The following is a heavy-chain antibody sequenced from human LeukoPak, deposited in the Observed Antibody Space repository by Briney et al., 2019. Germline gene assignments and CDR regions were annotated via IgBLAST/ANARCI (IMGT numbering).Heavy chain of an antibody. CDR2: IIPIFGTA. Sequence: SVKVSCKASGGTFSSYAISWVRQAPGQGLEWMGGIIPIFGTANYAQKFQGRVAITTDESTSTAYMELSSLRSEDTAVYYCARDLIGNWQSPTYSWFDPWGQGTLVTVSS. V-gene: IGHV1-69*05. CDR3: ARDLIGNWQSPTYSWFDP. CDR1: GGTFSSYA. J-gene: IGHJ5*02. D-gene: IGHD1-1*01.